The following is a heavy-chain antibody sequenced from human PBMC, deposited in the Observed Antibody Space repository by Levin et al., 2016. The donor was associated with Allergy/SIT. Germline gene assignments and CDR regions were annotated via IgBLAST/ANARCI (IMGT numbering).Heavy chain of an antibody. J-gene: IGHJ6*03. V-gene: IGHV1-18*01. CDR2: ISAYNGST. Sequence: WVRQAPGQGLEWMGWISAYNGSTNYAQKLQGRVTMTTDTSTNTAYMELRSLRSDDTAVYYCARGKGRYCSSTSCSFYYYMDVWGKGTTVTVSS. D-gene: IGHD2-2*01. CDR3: ARGKGRYCSSTSCSFYYYMDV.